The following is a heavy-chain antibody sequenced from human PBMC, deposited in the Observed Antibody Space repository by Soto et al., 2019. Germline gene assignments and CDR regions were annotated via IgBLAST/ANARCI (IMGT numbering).Heavy chain of an antibody. Sequence: SVKVSCKASGGTFSSYAISWVRQAPGQGLEWMGGIIPIFGTANYAQKFQGRVTITADESTSTAYMELSSLRSEDTAVYYCARDGVRLWFGELSTYYGMDVWGQGTTVTVSS. D-gene: IGHD3-10*01. CDR2: IIPIFGTA. J-gene: IGHJ6*02. V-gene: IGHV1-69*13. CDR1: GGTFSSYA. CDR3: ARDGVRLWFGELSTYYGMDV.